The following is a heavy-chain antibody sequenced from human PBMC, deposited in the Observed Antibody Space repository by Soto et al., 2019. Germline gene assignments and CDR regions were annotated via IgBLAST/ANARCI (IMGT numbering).Heavy chain of an antibody. CDR2: VYNSGST. Sequence: SETLSLTCTVSGGSISSNYWTWMRQPPGKGLEWIGYVYNSGSTNYNPSLKSRVTISEDTSKSQFSLKVNSMTAADTVVYYCARYRREAVAGYTLDNWGQGILVTVSS. D-gene: IGHD6-13*01. J-gene: IGHJ4*02. CDR1: GGSISSNY. V-gene: IGHV4-59*01. CDR3: ARYRREAVAGYTLDN.